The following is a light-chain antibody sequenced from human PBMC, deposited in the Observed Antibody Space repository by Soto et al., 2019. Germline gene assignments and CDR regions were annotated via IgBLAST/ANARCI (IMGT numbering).Light chain of an antibody. J-gene: IGKJ1*01. CDR2: GAS. CDR3: QQYNSPQWT. CDR1: QSVSSN. Sequence: EIVMTQSPATLSVSPGERATLSCRASQSVSSNLAWYQQKPGQAPRLLIYGASTRATGIPDKFSGSGSGTDFTLTISRLGPEDSAVYYCQQYNSPQWTFGQGTKVEI. V-gene: IGKV3-15*01.